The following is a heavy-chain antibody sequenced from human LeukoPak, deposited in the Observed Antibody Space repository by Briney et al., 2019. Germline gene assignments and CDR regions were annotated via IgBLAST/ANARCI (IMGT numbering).Heavy chain of an antibody. J-gene: IGHJ4*02. CDR3: AKEYSSYYDSSPLIDY. CDR1: GFTLSGYG. CDR2: IRNDGSNK. Sequence: PGGSLRLSCAASGFTLSGYGMYWVRQAPGKGLEWVAFIRNDGSNKYYADSVKGRFTISRDNSKNTLYLQMNSLRAEDTAMYYCAKEYSSYYDSSPLIDYWGQGTLVTVSS. D-gene: IGHD3-22*01. V-gene: IGHV3-30*02.